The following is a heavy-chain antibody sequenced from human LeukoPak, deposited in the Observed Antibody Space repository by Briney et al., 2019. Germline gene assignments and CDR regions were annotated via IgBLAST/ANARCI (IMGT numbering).Heavy chain of an antibody. J-gene: IGHJ4*02. D-gene: IGHD4-11*01. CDR1: GFTFSSYW. CDR3: ARDYSNRFDY. Sequence: PGGSLRLSCAASGFTFSSYWMTWVRQAPGKGLEWVANIKQDGSEKYYVDSVKGRCTISRDNAKHSLYLQMNSLRAEDTAVYYCARDYSNRFDYWGQGTLVTVSS. V-gene: IGHV3-7*01. CDR2: IKQDGSEK.